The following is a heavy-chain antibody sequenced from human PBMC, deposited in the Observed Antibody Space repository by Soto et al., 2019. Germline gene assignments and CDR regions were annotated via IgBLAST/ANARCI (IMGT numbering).Heavy chain of an antibody. Sequence: QVQLQESGPGLLKPSETLSLTCTVSGGSISSPSYNWGWVRQPPGKGPEWIGSFFYGGRTHYIPSLKSPLGLSVGKGRSQVSLILTSVTAADTAVYYCTTVASTHFDSWGQGALVTVSS. CDR3: TTVASTHFDS. J-gene: IGHJ4*02. D-gene: IGHD4-17*01. V-gene: IGHV4-39*01. CDR1: GGSISSPSYN. CDR2: FFYGGRT.